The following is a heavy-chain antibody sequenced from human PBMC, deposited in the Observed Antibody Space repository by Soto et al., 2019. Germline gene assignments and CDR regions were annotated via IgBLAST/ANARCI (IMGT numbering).Heavy chain of an antibody. D-gene: IGHD3-16*01. V-gene: IGHV1-3*01. CDR1: GYTFTSYA. CDR3: ARDTSDPFDY. CDR2: INAGNGNT. J-gene: IGHJ4*02. Sequence: ASVKVSCKASGYTFTSYAMHWVRQAPGQRLEWMGWINAGNGNTKCSQKFQGRVTITRDTSASTAYMELSSLRSEDTAVYYCARDTSDPFDYWGQGTLVTVSS.